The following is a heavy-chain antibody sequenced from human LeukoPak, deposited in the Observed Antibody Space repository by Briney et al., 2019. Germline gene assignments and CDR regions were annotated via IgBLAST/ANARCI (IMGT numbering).Heavy chain of an antibody. CDR3: AKGTNGIVGATPDYYGMDV. V-gene: IGHV3-23*01. D-gene: IGHD1-26*01. CDR2: ISGSGGST. Sequence: GGSLRLSCAAYGFTFSSYAMSWVRQAPGKGLEWVSAISGSGGSTYYADSVKGRFTISRGNSKNTLYLQMNSLRAEDTAVYYCAKGTNGIVGATPDYYGMDVWGQGTTVTVSS. J-gene: IGHJ6*02. CDR1: GFTFSSYA.